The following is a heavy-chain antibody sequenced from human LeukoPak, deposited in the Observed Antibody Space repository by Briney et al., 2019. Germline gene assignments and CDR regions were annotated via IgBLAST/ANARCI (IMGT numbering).Heavy chain of an antibody. CDR1: GGSISSSSYS. CDR2: IYYSGST. CDR3: ARHNSYGLNFDY. J-gene: IGHJ4*02. V-gene: IGHV4-39*01. D-gene: IGHD5-18*01. Sequence: PSETLSLTCTVSGGSISSSSYSWGWIRQPPGKGLEWIGSIYYSGSTYYNPSLKSRVTISVDTSKNQFSLKLSSVTAADTAVYYCARHNSYGLNFDYWGQGTLVTVSS.